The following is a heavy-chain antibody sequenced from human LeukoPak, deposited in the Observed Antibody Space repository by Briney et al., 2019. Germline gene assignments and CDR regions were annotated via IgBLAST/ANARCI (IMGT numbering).Heavy chain of an antibody. CDR1: GYTFTSYG. J-gene: IGHJ4*02. D-gene: IGHD1-26*01. CDR3: ARDPEELTADY. CDR2: ISAYNGNR. V-gene: IGHV1-18*01. Sequence: ASVKVCCKASGYTFTSYGISWVRQAPGQGLVWMGWISAYNGNRNYAQKLQGRVTMTTDTSTSTAYMEPRSLRSDDTAVYYCARDPEELTADYWGQGTLVTVSS.